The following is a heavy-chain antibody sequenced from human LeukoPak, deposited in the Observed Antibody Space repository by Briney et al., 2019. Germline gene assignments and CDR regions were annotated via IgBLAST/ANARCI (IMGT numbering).Heavy chain of an antibody. V-gene: IGHV3-21*01. J-gene: IGHJ4*02. CDR1: GFTFSSYT. CDR3: ANDLKATMVRGVIRYDY. CDR2: ISGGSTYI. D-gene: IGHD3-10*01. Sequence: GGSLRLSCAASGFTFSSYTMNWVRQAPGKGLEWVSSISGGSTYIYYADSVKGRFTISRDNTKNSVYLQMNGLRAEDTAIYYCANDLKATMVRGVIRYDYWGQGTLVTVSS.